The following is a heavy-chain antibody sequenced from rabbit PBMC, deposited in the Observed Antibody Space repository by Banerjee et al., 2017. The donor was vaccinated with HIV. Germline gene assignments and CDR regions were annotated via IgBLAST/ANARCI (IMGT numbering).Heavy chain of an antibody. CDR3: ARDLAGVIGWNFNL. Sequence: QEQLEESGGDLVKPEGSLTLTCTASGFSFSSSYWICWVRQAPGKGLEWIACIDTHSSGSTYYANWAQGRFTISKASWTTVTLQMTSLTAADTATYFCARDLAGVIGWNFNLWGPGTLVTVS. J-gene: IGHJ4*01. V-gene: IGHV1S45*01. D-gene: IGHD4-1*01. CDR1: GFSFSSSYW. CDR2: IDTHSSGST.